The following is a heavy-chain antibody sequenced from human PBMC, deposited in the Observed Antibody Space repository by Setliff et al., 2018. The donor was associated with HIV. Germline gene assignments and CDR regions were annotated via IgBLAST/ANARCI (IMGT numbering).Heavy chain of an antibody. CDR1: GGSISSYF. V-gene: IGHV4-4*07. CDR2: LHLSGDT. D-gene: IGHD3-10*01. CDR3: ARDNSYYGSGSHYWYGMDV. J-gene: IGHJ6*01. Sequence: SETLSLTCTVSGGSISSYFWSWIRQPAGKGLEWIGRLHLSGDTNYNPSLKSRVIMSIDTSKNQFSLKLSSVTAADTAVYYCARDNSYYGSGSHYWYGMDVWGQGTTVTVSS.